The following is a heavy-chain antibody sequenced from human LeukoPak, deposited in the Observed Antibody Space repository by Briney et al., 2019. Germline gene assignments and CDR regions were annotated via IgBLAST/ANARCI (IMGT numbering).Heavy chain of an antibody. V-gene: IGHV3-53*01. Sequence: SGGSLRLSCAASGFTVSSNYMSWVRQAPGKGLEWVSVIYSGGSTYYADSVKGRFTISRDNSKNTLYLQMNSLRAEDTAVYYCARVARIVGATSLDYWGQGTLVTVSS. D-gene: IGHD1-26*01. CDR1: GFTVSSNY. J-gene: IGHJ4*02. CDR3: ARVARIVGATSLDY. CDR2: IYSGGST.